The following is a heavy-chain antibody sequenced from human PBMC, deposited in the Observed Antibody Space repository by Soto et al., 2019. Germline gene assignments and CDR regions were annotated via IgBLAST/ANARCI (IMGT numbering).Heavy chain of an antibody. CDR1: GFTFSSYA. Sequence: EVQLLESGGGLVQPGGSLRLSCAASGFTFSSYAMSWVRQAPGKGLEWVSAISGSGGSTYYADSVKGRFTISRDNSKNRLELQINSLRAADTAVYYCATRTVGWYFCLWGRGNLVAVSS. J-gene: IGHJ2*01. V-gene: IGHV3-23*01. CDR3: ATRTVGWYFCL. CDR2: ISGSGGST. D-gene: IGHD4-17*01.